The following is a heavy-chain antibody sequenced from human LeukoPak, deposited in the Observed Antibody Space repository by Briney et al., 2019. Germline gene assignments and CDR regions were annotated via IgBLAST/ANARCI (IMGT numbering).Heavy chain of an antibody. V-gene: IGHV4-59*01. J-gene: IGHJ2*01. CDR2: IYYSGDT. Sequence: SETLSLTCTVAGGSIGRYYWNWIRQPPGKGLEWLGYIYYSGDTNYNPSFKSRVTISVDTSKNQFSLKLDSVTAADTAVYYCARASDSRYFDLWGRGTLVTVSS. CDR3: ARASDSRYFDL. CDR1: GGSIGRYY.